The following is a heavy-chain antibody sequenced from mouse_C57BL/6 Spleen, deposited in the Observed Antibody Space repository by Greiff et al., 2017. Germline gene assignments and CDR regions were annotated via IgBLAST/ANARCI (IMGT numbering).Heavy chain of an antibody. CDR2: IYPGDGDT. D-gene: IGHD2-4*01. J-gene: IGHJ4*01. CDR3: ARRRNYDYDGGAGYAMDY. CDR1: GYAFSSSW. Sequence: QVQLQQSGPELVKPGASVKISCKASGYAFSSSWMNWVKQRPGKGLEWIGRIYPGDGDTNYNGKFKGKATLTADKSSSTAYMQLSSLTSEDSAVYFCARRRNYDYDGGAGYAMDYWGQGTSVTVSS. V-gene: IGHV1-82*01.